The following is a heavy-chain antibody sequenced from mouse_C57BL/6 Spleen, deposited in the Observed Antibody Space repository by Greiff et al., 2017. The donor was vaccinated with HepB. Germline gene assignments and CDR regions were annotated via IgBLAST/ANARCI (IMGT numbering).Heavy chain of an antibody. CDR3: ARTNWADWYFDV. CDR2: INPSSGYT. D-gene: IGHD4-1*02. CDR1: GYTFTSYW. Sequence: QVHVKQSGAELAKPGASVKLSCKASGYTFTSYWMHWVKQRPGQGLEWIGYINPSSGYTKYNQKFKDKATLTADKSSSTAYMQLSSLTYEDSAVYYCARTNWADWYFDVWGTGTTVTVSS. J-gene: IGHJ1*03. V-gene: IGHV1-7*01.